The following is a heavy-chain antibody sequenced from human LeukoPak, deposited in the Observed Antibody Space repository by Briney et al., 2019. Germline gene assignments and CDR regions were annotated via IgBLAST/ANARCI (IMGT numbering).Heavy chain of an antibody. CDR3: ARNLGMDV. CDR1: GYNFSNYG. CDR2: ISAYNDNI. D-gene: IGHD3-16*01. Sequence: ASVKASCKASGYNFSNYGISWVRQAPGQGLEWMGWISAYNDNIEYAQKLQGRVTMTTDTSTSTAYMELRSLTSDDTAVYYCARNLGMDVWGKGTTVTVSS. V-gene: IGHV1-18*01. J-gene: IGHJ6*04.